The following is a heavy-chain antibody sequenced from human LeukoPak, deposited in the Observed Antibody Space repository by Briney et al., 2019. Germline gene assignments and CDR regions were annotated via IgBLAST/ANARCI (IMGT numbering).Heavy chain of an antibody. J-gene: IGHJ4*02. CDR3: ARGVYCSGGSCYSFDY. CDR2: IYHSGST. CDR1: GYSISSGYY. D-gene: IGHD2-15*01. Sequence: SETLSLTCTVSGYSISSGYYWGWIRQPPGKGLEWIGSIYHSGSTYYNPSLKSRVTISVDTSKNQFSLKLSSVTAADTAVYYCARGVYCSGGSCYSFDYWGQGTLVTVSS. V-gene: IGHV4-38-2*02.